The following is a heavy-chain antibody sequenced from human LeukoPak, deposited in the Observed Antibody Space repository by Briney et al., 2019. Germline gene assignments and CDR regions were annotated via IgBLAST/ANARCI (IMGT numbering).Heavy chain of an antibody. CDR2: IYHSGST. CDR1: GGSISSGSYY. Sequence: SETLSLTCTVSGGSISSGSYYWSWIRQSPGEGLEWIGYIYHSGSTFYNPSLKSRVTISVDKSKNQFSLNLTSMTGADTAVYFCARDRYGSGTAFDYWGQGTLVTVSS. CDR3: ARDRYGSGTAFDY. V-gene: IGHV4-30-2*06. J-gene: IGHJ4*02. D-gene: IGHD3-10*01.